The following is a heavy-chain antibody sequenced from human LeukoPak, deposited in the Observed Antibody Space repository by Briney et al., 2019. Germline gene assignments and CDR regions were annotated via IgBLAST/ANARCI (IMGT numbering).Heavy chain of an antibody. CDR3: AKDLPYSGWALEI. Sequence: PGGSLRLSCAAPGFTFNNYAMSWVRQAPGKGLEWVSLIMSGGTTYYADSVKGRFTISRDKSKDTLHLQMNSLRAEDTAVYYCAKDLPYSGWALEIWGLGTMVTVSS. V-gene: IGHV3-23*01. J-gene: IGHJ3*02. D-gene: IGHD6-13*01. CDR1: GFTFNNYA. CDR2: IMSGGTT.